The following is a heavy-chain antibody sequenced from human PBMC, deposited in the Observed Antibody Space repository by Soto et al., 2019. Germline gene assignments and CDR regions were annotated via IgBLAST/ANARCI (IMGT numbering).Heavy chain of an antibody. D-gene: IGHD6-19*01. V-gene: IGHV1-18*01. CDR1: GYTFSTYG. Sequence: QVQLVQSAAEVKKPGASVKFSCKASGYTFSTYGITWVRQAPGQGLEWMGWSSASSGSTDYAQKLQGRVTMTTDTSTSTAYMELRSLRSDDTAVYYCARVDSSGWWDLDYWGQGTLVTVS. J-gene: IGHJ4*02. CDR3: ARVDSSGWWDLDY. CDR2: SSASSGST.